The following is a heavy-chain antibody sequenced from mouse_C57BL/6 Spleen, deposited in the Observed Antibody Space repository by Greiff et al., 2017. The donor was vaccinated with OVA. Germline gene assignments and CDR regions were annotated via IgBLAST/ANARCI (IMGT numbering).Heavy chain of an antibody. Sequence: VQLKQSGPELVKPGASVKISCKASGYSFTGYYMNWVKQSPEKSLEWIGEINPSTGGTTYNQKFKAKATLTVDKSSSTAYMQLKSLTSEDSAVYYCAIYDYGSWFAYWGQGTLVTVSA. CDR3: AIYDYGSWFAY. D-gene: IGHD2-4*01. V-gene: IGHV1-42*01. CDR2: INPSTGGT. J-gene: IGHJ3*01. CDR1: GYSFTGYY.